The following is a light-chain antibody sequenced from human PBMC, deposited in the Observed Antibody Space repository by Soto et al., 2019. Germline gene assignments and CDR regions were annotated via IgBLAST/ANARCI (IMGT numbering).Light chain of an antibody. CDR1: QSVSNDF. J-gene: IGKJ4*01. Sequence: EIVLTQSPGILSLSPGERATLSCRASQSVSNDFLAWYQQKPGQAPRLLIYGASTRATDVPDRFSGSGSGTDFTLTITRLEPEDFAVYSCQQYGSSPTFGGGTKVDI. V-gene: IGKV3-20*01. CDR3: QQYGSSPT. CDR2: GAS.